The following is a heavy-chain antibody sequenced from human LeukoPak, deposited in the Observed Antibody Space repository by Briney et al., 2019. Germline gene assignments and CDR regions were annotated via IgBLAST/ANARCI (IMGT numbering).Heavy chain of an antibody. J-gene: IGHJ4*02. Sequence: GGSLRLSCAASGFTFSSYAMHWVRQAPGKGLEWVAVVPYDGSNQYYADSVKGRFTISRDTSKNTLYLEVNSLRPDDTAVYYCAMCSSSWSSSYYFDYWGQGTLVTVSS. V-gene: IGHV3-30*04. CDR2: VPYDGSNQ. D-gene: IGHD6-13*01. CDR1: GFTFSSYA. CDR3: AMCSSSWSSSYYFDY.